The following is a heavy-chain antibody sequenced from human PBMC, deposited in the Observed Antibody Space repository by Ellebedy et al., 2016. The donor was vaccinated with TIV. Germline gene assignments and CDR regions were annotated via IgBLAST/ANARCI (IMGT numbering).Heavy chain of an antibody. J-gene: IGHJ4*02. CDR3: ARDAPGPDIVAMIALYYFDY. CDR2: ISGSGGST. V-gene: IGHV3-23*01. D-gene: IGHD5-12*01. Sequence: GESLKISXAASGFTFSSYAMSWVRQAPGKGLEWVSAISGSGGSTYYADSVKGRFTISRDNSKNTLYLQMNSLRAEDTAMYYCARDAPGPDIVAMIALYYFDYWGQGTLVTVSS. CDR1: GFTFSSYA.